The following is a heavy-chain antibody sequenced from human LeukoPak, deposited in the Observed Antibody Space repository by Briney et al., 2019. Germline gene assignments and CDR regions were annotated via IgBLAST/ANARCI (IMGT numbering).Heavy chain of an antibody. V-gene: IGHV4-4*07. CDR2: IYTSGST. Sequence: SETLSLTCTVSGGSISSYYWSWIRQPAGKGLEWIGRIYTSGSTNHNPSLKSRVTMSVDTSKNQFSLKLSSVTAADTAVYYCARAGDILTAKARNYYYYYMDVWGEGTTVTVSS. J-gene: IGHJ6*03. CDR1: GGSISSYY. D-gene: IGHD3-9*01. CDR3: ARAGDILTAKARNYYYYYMDV.